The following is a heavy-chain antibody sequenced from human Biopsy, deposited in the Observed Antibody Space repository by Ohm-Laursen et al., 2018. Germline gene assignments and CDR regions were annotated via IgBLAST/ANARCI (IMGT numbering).Heavy chain of an antibody. V-gene: IGHV1-8*01. Sequence: ASVKVSCKPSGYTFTSHDINWVRQATGQGLEWMGWMSPNAGNTVYAQRFQDRVTMTSDTSTGTAYMELTSLTSDDTAVYFCARWETTLGRSLDSWGQGTLVAVSS. J-gene: IGHJ4*02. CDR3: ARWETTLGRSLDS. CDR1: GYTFTSHD. CDR2: MSPNAGNT. D-gene: IGHD1-26*01.